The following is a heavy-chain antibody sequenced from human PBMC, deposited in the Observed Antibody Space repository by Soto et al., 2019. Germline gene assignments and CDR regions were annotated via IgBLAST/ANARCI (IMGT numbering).Heavy chain of an antibody. D-gene: IGHD2-2*01. CDR1: GFTFSNAW. Sequence: EVQLVESGGGLVKPGGSLRLSCAASGFTFSNAWMNWVRQAPGKGLEWVGRIKSKTDGGTTDYAAPVKGRFTISRDDSKNTLYQQMNSLKTEDTAVYYCTTEQGYCSSTSCFYFDYWGQGTLVTVSS. J-gene: IGHJ4*02. V-gene: IGHV3-15*07. CDR3: TTEQGYCSSTSCFYFDY. CDR2: IKSKTDGGTT.